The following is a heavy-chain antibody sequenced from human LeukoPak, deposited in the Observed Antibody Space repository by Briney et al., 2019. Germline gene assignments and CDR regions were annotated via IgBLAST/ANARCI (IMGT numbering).Heavy chain of an antibody. J-gene: IGHJ6*02. V-gene: IGHV1-18*01. CDR3: ARDPSYCSGGSCYLTLYYYNYGMDV. CDR1: GYTFTSYG. Sequence: ASVKVSCKASGYTFTSYGISWVRQAPGQGLEWMGWISAYNGNTNYAQKLQGRVTMTTDTSTSTAYMELRSLRSDDTAVYYCARDPSYCSGGSCYLTLYYYNYGMDVWGQGTTVTVSS. CDR2: ISAYNGNT. D-gene: IGHD2-15*01.